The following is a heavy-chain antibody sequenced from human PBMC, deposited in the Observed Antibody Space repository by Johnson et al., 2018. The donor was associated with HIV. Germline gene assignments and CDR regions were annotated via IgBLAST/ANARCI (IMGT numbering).Heavy chain of an antibody. CDR1: GFTVSTYY. V-gene: IGHV3-53*01. CDR3: AKVLPFEQLVPQGAFDI. CDR2: LYSSGKT. D-gene: IGHD6-6*01. Sequence: VQLVESGGGLIQPGGSLRLSCAASGFTVSTYYMTWVRQASGKGLELVSLLYSSGKTYYADSVKGRFTISRDYSKNRLYLQMNSLRAEDTAVYYCAKVLPFEQLVPQGAFDIWGQGTMVTVSS. J-gene: IGHJ3*02.